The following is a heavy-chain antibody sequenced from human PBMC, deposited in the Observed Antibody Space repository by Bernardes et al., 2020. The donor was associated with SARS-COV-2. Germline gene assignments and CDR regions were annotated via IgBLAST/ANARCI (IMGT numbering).Heavy chain of an antibody. CDR2: IYPGDSDT. J-gene: IGHJ4*02. D-gene: IGHD3-3*01. Sequence: GESLKISCKGSGYNFNNYWIGWVRQMPGKGLEWMGVIYPGDSDTRYSPSFQGQVAISVDKSISTAYLQWSSLKASDNAMYYCVRATSPGDDLWAGYYTWAGYYFDSWGQGSLVTVAS. CDR1: GYNFNNYW. V-gene: IGHV5-51*01. CDR3: VRATSPGDDLWAGYYTWAGYYFDS.